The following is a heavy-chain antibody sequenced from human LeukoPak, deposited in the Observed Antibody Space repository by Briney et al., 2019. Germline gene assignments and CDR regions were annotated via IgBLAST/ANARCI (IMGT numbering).Heavy chain of an antibody. CDR3: ARLTGYMIKDYFDY. D-gene: IGHD3-22*01. CDR2: IYYSGSA. CDR1: GGSISSYY. V-gene: IGHV4-59*01. Sequence: SETLSLTCTVSGGSISSYYWSWIRQPPGKGLEWIGYIYYSGSANYNPSLKSRVTISVDTSKNQFSLKLNSVTAADTAVYYCARLTGYMIKDYFDYWGQGTLVTVSS. J-gene: IGHJ4*02.